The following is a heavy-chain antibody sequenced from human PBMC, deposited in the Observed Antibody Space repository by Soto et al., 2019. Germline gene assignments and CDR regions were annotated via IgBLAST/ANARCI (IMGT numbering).Heavy chain of an antibody. CDR1: GGDLSNSG. D-gene: IGHD1-26*01. CDR2: IFPLLAMV. Sequence: QVNLVQSGTEMKKPGSSVMVSCKVSGGDLSNSGSSWVRQAPGQGLEWMGVIFPLLAMVDYSQKFQGRGTTSAEECTNTSYMALGNLSSEDRAVYYSAEDDGAGFKSWGQGTLVIVSS. V-gene: IGHV1-69*04. CDR3: AEDDGAGFKS. J-gene: IGHJ4*02.